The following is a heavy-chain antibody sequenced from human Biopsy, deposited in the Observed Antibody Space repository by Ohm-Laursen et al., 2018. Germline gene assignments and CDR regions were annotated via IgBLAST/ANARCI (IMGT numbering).Heavy chain of an antibody. CDR2: ISGSGGST. CDR1: GFTFSDYA. J-gene: IGHJ4*02. D-gene: IGHD3-16*01. CDR3: AKDSGGSPLGELFH. V-gene: IGHV3-23*01. Sequence: SLRLSCAASGFTFSDYAMSWVRQAPGKGLEWVSTISGSGGSTYYADSVKGRFTISRDASKNTLYLLMNSLRAEDTAMYYCAKDSGGSPLGELFHWGQGNLVTVSS.